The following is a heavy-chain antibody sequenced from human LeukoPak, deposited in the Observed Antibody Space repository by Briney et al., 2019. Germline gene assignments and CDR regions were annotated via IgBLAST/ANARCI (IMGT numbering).Heavy chain of an antibody. CDR3: ARDASGSYPANWFDP. J-gene: IGHJ5*02. CDR1: GFTFSSYG. Sequence: GGSLRLSCAASGFTFSSYGMHWVRQAPGKGLEWVAVIWYDGSNKYYADSVKGRFTISRDNSKNTLYLQMNSPRAEDTAVYYCARDASGSYPANWFDPWGQGTLVTVSS. V-gene: IGHV3-33*01. D-gene: IGHD1-26*01. CDR2: IWYDGSNK.